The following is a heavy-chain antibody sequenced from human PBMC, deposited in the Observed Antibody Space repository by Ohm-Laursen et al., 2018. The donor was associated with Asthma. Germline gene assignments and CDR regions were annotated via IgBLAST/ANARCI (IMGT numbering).Heavy chain of an antibody. V-gene: IGHV3-23*01. J-gene: IGHJ4*02. CDR3: AKDTATVSSSSSDY. Sequence: GSLRLSCTAPGFTFSSYAMSWVRQAPGKGLEWVSAISGSGGSTYYADSVKGRFTISRDNSKNTLYLQMNSLRAEDTAVYYCAKDTATVSSSSSDYWGQGTLVTVSS. D-gene: IGHD6-6*01. CDR2: ISGSGGST. CDR1: GFTFSSYA.